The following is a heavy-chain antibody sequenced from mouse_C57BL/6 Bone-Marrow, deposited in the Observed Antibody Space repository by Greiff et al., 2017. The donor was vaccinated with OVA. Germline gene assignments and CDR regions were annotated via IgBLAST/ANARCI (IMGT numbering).Heavy chain of an antibody. CDR2: ISSGSSNI. CDR3: ARTRATVVAYYFDY. Sequence: EVKLVESGGGLVKPGGSLKLSCAASGFTFSDYGMHWVRQAPEKGLEWVAYISSGSSNIYYADTVKGRFTISRANAKNTLFLQMTSLRSEDTAMYYCARTRATVVAYYFDYWGQGTTLTVSS. CDR1: GFTFSDYG. D-gene: IGHD1-1*01. V-gene: IGHV5-17*01. J-gene: IGHJ2*01.